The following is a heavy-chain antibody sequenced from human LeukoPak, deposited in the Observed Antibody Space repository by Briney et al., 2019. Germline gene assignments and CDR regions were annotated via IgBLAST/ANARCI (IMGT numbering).Heavy chain of an antibody. V-gene: IGHV3-30*18. CDR1: GFTFSSYG. D-gene: IGHD4-17*01. J-gene: IGHJ3*02. CDR3: AKDSTTVTTSMGEAFDI. CDR2: ISYDGSNK. Sequence: GGSLRLSCAASGFTFSSYGVHWVRQAPGKGLEWVAVISYDGSNKYYADSVKGRFTISRDNSKNTPYLQMNSLRAEDTAVYYCAKDSTTVTTSMGEAFDIWGQGTMVTVSS.